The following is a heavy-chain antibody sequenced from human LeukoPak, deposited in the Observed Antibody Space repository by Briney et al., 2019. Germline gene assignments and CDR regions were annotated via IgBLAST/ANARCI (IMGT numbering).Heavy chain of an antibody. D-gene: IGHD1-26*01. CDR2: IKSKTDGGTT. Sequence: GGSLRLSCAASGFTFSNAWMSWVRQAPGKGLEGVGGIKSKTDGGTTDYAAPVKGRFTISRDDSKNTLYLQMNSLKTEDTAVYYCTTDEIEGGIVGATGGYWGQGTLVTVSS. J-gene: IGHJ4*02. CDR3: TTDEIEGGIVGATGGY. CDR1: GFTFSNAW. V-gene: IGHV3-15*01.